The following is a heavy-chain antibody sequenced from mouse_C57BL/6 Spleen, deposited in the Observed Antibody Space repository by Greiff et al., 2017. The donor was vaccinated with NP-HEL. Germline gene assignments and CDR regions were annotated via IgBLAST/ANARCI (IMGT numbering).Heavy chain of an antibody. CDR1: GYTFTDYY. J-gene: IGHJ4*01. CDR3: ARTPITTVVENAMDY. V-gene: IGHV1-26*01. CDR2: INPNNGGT. Sequence: EVQLQQSGPELVKPGASVKISCKASGYTFTDYYMNWVKQSHGKSLEWIGDINPNNGGTSYNQKFKGKATLTVDKSSSTAYMELRSLTSEDSAVYYCARTPITTVVENAMDYWGQGTSVTVSS. D-gene: IGHD1-1*01.